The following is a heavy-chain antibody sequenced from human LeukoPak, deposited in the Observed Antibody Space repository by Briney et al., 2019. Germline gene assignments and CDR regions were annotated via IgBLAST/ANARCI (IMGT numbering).Heavy chain of an antibody. Sequence: SVKVSCKASGGTFSSYAISWVRQAPGQGLEWVGGIIPIFGTANYAQKFQGRVTITADESTSTAYMELSSLRSEDTAVYYCARDSGYEMGYYYGMDVWGQGTTVTVSS. V-gene: IGHV1-69*13. D-gene: IGHD5-12*01. CDR1: GGTFSSYA. CDR2: IIPIFGTA. J-gene: IGHJ6*02. CDR3: ARDSGYEMGYYYGMDV.